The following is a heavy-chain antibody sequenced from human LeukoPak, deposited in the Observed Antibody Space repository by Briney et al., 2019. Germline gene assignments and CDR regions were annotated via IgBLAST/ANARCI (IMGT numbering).Heavy chain of an antibody. CDR3: ARDLYDLWFGLFDP. CDR2: ISGSGVTT. V-gene: IGHV3-23*01. D-gene: IGHD3-10*01. CDR1: GFTFSSYA. Sequence: GGSLRLSCAASGFTFSSYAITWVRQVPGKGLEWVSVISGSGVTTKYGDSVKGRFTISRDNAKNSLYLQMNSLRAEDTAVYYCARDLYDLWFGLFDPWGQGTLVTVSS. J-gene: IGHJ5*02.